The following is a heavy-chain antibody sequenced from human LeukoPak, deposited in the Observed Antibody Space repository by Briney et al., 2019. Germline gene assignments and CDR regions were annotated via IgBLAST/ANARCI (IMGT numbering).Heavy chain of an antibody. D-gene: IGHD2-21*02. V-gene: IGHV5-51*01. J-gene: IGHJ4*02. Sequence: GESLKISCKGSGYNFTNYWIGWVRQMPGKGLEWMGIIYPGDSQTRYSPSVQGQVTISADKSMSTAFLQWSSLKASDIAMYYCARQGSRMTAILDYWGQGTLVTVSS. CDR1: GYNFTNYW. CDR3: ARQGSRMTAILDY. CDR2: IYPGDSQT.